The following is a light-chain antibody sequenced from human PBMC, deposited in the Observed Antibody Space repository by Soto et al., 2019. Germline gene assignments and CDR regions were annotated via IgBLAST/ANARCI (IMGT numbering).Light chain of an antibody. J-gene: IGKJ5*01. V-gene: IGKV3-15*01. CDR3: QQYESLPLT. CDR1: ENAGTF. Sequence: IVLTQSPATLSVSLGERVTLSCRASENAGTFLAWYQQKPGQSPRLLIYGVSTRTAGLPARFSGTGSGTDFTLTISSVQSEDFATYYCQQYESLPLTFGQGTRLEIK. CDR2: GVS.